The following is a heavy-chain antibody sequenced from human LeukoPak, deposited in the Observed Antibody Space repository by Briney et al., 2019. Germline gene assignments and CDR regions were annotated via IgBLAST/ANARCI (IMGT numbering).Heavy chain of an antibody. Sequence: PSETLSLTCTVSGGSISSYYWGWIRQPPGKGLEWIGYIYYSGSTNYNPSLKSRVTISVDTSKNQFSLKLSSVTAADTAVYYCARHESAYYDSSGYNFGYFDYWGQGTLVTVSS. CDR2: IYYSGST. D-gene: IGHD3-22*01. CDR3: ARHESAYYDSSGYNFGYFDY. V-gene: IGHV4-59*08. J-gene: IGHJ4*02. CDR1: GGSISSYY.